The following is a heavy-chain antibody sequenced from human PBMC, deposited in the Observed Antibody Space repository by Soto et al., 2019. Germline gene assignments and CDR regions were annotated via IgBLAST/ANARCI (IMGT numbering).Heavy chain of an antibody. J-gene: IGHJ4*02. Sequence: PGGSLRLSCAASQFSFSSYWMHWVRQVPGKGPAWVSRINHDGSKKEYADSVKGRFTISRDNTNNTLYLQMNSLRVEDTAMYYCVREHWGFSGTWYDYWGQGTLVTVSS. CDR1: QFSFSSYW. CDR3: VREHWGFSGTWYDY. CDR2: INHDGSKK. D-gene: IGHD6-13*01. V-gene: IGHV3-74*01.